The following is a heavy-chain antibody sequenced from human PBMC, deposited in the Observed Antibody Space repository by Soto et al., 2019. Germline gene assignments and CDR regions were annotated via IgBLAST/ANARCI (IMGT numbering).Heavy chain of an antibody. CDR2: IWYDGSSE. Sequence: QVQLVESGGGVVQPGRSLRLSCAASGFKFSSYGMHWVRQAPGKGLEWVAIIWYDGSSEYYADSVKGRFTISRDNSKNTVYLQMNNLRAEDTGVYYCARGGVPSFLIPSELDLWGRGSLVTVSS. CDR1: GFKFSSYG. CDR3: ARGGVPSFLIPSELDL. V-gene: IGHV3-33*01. J-gene: IGHJ5*02. D-gene: IGHD1-26*01.